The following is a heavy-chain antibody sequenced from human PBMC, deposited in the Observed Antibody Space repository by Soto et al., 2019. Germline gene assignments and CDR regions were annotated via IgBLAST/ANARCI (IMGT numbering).Heavy chain of an antibody. CDR3: AKPRFADSGYDSPGDY. CDR1: GFTFSSYA. CDR2: ISGSGGST. Sequence: GGSLRFSCAASGFTFSSYAMSWVRQAPGKGLEWVSAISGSGGSTYYADSVKGRFTISRDNSKNTLYLQMNSLRAEDTAVYYCAKPRFADSGYDSPGDYWGQGTLVTVSS. J-gene: IGHJ4*02. V-gene: IGHV3-23*01. D-gene: IGHD5-12*01.